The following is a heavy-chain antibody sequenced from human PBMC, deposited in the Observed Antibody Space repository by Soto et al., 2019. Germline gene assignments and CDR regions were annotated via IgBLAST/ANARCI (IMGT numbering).Heavy chain of an antibody. Sequence: SETLSLPCPVSGYSMSSGYYYWSWIRQTPGKGLEWIGYIYYSGRTYYNPSLQSRLTMSIDTSKHQFSLRLGSVTAADTAVYYCARGRFYDYWGQGILVTVSS. V-gene: IGHV4-30-4*01. CDR2: IYYSGRT. J-gene: IGHJ4*02. CDR3: ARGRFYDY. CDR1: GYSMSSGYYY.